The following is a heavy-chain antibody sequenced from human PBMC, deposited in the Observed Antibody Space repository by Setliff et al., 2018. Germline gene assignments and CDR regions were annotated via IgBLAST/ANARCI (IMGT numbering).Heavy chain of an antibody. CDR1: GGSISSGGYY. Sequence: PSETLSLTCTVSGGSISSGGYYWSWIRQHPGKGLEWIGYIYYSGSTYYNPSLKSRLTISLDTSKNQFSLDLSSVTAADTGVYYCARGRIAERPEAIDYWGQGTPVTVSS. CDR3: ARGRIAERPEAIDY. D-gene: IGHD6-6*01. CDR2: IYYSGST. V-gene: IGHV4-31*03. J-gene: IGHJ4*02.